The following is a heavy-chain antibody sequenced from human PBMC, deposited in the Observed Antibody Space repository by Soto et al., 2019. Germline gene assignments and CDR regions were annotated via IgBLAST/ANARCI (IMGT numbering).Heavy chain of an antibody. CDR3: AKFKRDTAMVRLYYYYGMDV. CDR1: GFTFSSYA. Sequence: GSLRLSCAASGFTFSSYAMSWVRQAPGKGLEWVSAISGSGGSTYYADSVKGRFTISRDNSKNTLYLQMNSLRAEDTAVYYCAKFKRDTAMVRLYYYYGMDVWGQGTTVTVSS. D-gene: IGHD5-18*01. V-gene: IGHV3-23*01. CDR2: ISGSGGST. J-gene: IGHJ6*02.